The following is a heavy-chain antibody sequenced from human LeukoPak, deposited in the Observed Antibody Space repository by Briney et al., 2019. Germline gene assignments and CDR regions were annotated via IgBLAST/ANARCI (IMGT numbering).Heavy chain of an antibody. V-gene: IGHV1-2*02. CDR1: GYTFTGYY. J-gene: IGHJ4*02. D-gene: IGHD3-9*01. CDR2: INPNSGGT. CDR3: ARDNDLLRYFDWPLDY. Sequence: ASVKVSCKASGYTFTGYYMHWVRQAPGQGLEWMGWINPNSGGTNYAQKFQGRVTMTRDTSISTAYMELSRLRSDDTAVYYCARDNDLLRYFDWPLDYWGQGTLVTVSS.